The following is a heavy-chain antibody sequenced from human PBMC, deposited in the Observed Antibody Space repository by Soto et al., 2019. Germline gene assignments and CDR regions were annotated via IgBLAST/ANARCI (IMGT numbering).Heavy chain of an antibody. V-gene: IGHV3-30-3*01. D-gene: IGHD3-10*01. CDR2: ISYDGSNE. Sequence: GGSLRLSCAASGFTFSSYAMHWVRQAPGKGLEWVAVISYDGSNEYYADSVKGRFTISRDNSKNTLYLQMNSLRAEDTAVYYCARDRGWAMVRGVITGRYYYYGMDVWGQGTTVTVSS. J-gene: IGHJ6*02. CDR1: GFTFSSYA. CDR3: ARDRGWAMVRGVITGRYYYYGMDV.